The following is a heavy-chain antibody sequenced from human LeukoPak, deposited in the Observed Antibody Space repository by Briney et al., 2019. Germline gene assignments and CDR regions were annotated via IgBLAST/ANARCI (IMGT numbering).Heavy chain of an antibody. Sequence: GASVKVSCKVSGYTLSEISMYWVRQAPGKGREWMGGIDREDGQTIYAQKFQGRVTMTEDTSTGTAYMEVSRLTSEDTAFYYCATVGYSYGAFDYWGQGTLVTVSS. CDR3: ATVGYSYGAFDY. CDR1: GYTLSEIS. V-gene: IGHV1-24*01. D-gene: IGHD5-18*01. CDR2: IDREDGQT. J-gene: IGHJ4*02.